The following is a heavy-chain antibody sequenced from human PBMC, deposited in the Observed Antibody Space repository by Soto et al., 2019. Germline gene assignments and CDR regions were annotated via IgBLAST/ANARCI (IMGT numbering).Heavy chain of an antibody. D-gene: IGHD5-12*01. J-gene: IGHJ4*02. CDR1: GYTFTGYG. Sequence: ASVKVSCKASGYTFTGYGISWVRQAPGQGLEWMGWISAYNGNTNYAQKLQGRVTMTTDTSTSTAYMELRSLRSDDTAVYYCTRDHIVATSLHDYWSQGTLVTVSS. V-gene: IGHV1-18*04. CDR3: TRDHIVATSLHDY. CDR2: ISAYNGNT.